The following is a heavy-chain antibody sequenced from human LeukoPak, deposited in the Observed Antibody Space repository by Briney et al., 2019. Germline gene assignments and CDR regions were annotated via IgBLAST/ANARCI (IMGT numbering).Heavy chain of an antibody. CDR2: INHSGST. V-gene: IGHV4-38-2*02. J-gene: IGHJ4*02. CDR1: GYSITSGYY. CDR3: ARDDLSMATIGSGY. D-gene: IGHD5-24*01. Sequence: SETLSLTCTVSGYSITSGYYWGWIRQPPGKGLEWIGEINHSGSTNYNPSLKSRVTISVDTSKNQFSLKLSSVTAADTAVYYCARDDLSMATIGSGYWGQGTLVTVSS.